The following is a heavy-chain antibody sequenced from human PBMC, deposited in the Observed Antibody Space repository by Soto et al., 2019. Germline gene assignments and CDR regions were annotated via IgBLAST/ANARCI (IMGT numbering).Heavy chain of an antibody. CDR3: AKVGQRDVLSY. D-gene: IGHD3-16*01. J-gene: IGHJ4*02. V-gene: IGHV3-23*01. CDR2: ISGSGGST. CDR1: GFTFSSYA. Sequence: EVQLLESGGGLVQPGGSLRLSCAASGFTFSSYAMSWVRQAPGKGLEWVSAISGSGGSTYYADSVKGRFTISRDNSKSTRYREMDSLRAEDTAVYYCAKVGQRDVLSYWGQVTLVTVAS.